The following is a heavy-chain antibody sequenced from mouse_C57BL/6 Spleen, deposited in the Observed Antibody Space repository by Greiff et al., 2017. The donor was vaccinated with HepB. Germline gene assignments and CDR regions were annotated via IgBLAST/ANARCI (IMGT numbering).Heavy chain of an antibody. CDR1: GFNIKDDY. CDR3: TTSLRRGYYYAMDY. D-gene: IGHD2-12*01. J-gene: IGHJ4*01. V-gene: IGHV14-4*01. Sequence: VQLQQSGAELVRPGASVKLSCTASGFNIKDDYMHWVKQRPEQGLEWIGWIDPENGDTEYASKFQGKATITADTSSNTAYLQLSSLTSEDTAVYYCTTSLRRGYYYAMDYWGQGTSVTVSS. CDR2: IDPENGDT.